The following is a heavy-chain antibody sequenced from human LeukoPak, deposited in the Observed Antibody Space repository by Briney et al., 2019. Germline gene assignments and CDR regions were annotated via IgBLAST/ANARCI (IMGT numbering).Heavy chain of an antibody. D-gene: IGHD4-23*01. CDR3: ARNGGNSDFDY. CDR1: GGSISSSSGNC. V-gene: IGHV4-4*02. Sequence: SETLSLTCAVSGGSISSSSGNCWTWVRQPPGKGLEWIGEIYHSGSTNYNPSLKSRVTMLLDKSKNQFSLKLCSVTAADTAVYYCARNGGNSDFDYWGQGTLVTVSS. CDR2: IYHSGST. J-gene: IGHJ4*02.